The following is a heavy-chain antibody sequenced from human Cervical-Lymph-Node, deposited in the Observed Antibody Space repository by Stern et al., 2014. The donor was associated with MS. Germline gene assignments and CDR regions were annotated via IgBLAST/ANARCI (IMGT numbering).Heavy chain of an antibody. CDR3: VTGRGYMSGQPDFDY. CDR1: GFRFSSYG. Sequence: MQLVESGGGVAHPARPLRLPCEASGFRFSSYGIPWVRQAPGKGLEWVAVISYDGSNTHYGVSVKGRFTISRDNSKNMLFLHMNSLSAEDTAVYYCVTGRGYMSGQPDFDYWGQGALVTVTS. J-gene: IGHJ4*02. D-gene: IGHD5-18*01. V-gene: IGHV3-30*03. CDR2: ISYDGSNT.